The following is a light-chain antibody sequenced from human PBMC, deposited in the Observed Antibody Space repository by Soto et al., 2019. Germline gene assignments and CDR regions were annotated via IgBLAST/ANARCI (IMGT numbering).Light chain of an antibody. CDR2: DVS. CDR1: SSDVGGYNY. V-gene: IGLV2-11*01. J-gene: IGLJ1*01. Sequence: QSVVTQPRWVSGSPGQSVTISCTGSSSDVGGYNYVSWYQQHPDKAPKLMIYDVSQRPSGVPDRFSGSRSGYTASLTISGLQAEDEGDYYCCSYAGRSTYLVFGAGTKVTVL. CDR3: CSYAGRSTYLV.